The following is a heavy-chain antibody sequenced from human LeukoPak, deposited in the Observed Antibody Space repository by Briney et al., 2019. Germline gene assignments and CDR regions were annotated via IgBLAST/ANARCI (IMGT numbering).Heavy chain of an antibody. CDR1: GFTFSSYA. CDR3: ARGLVVVITMPDY. Sequence: PGGSLRLSCAASGFTFSSYAMHWVRQAPGKGLEWVAVISYDGSNKYYADSVKGRFTISRDNSKNTLYLQMNSLRAEDTAVYYCARGLVVVITMPDYWGQGTLVTVSS. D-gene: IGHD3-22*01. J-gene: IGHJ4*02. V-gene: IGHV3-30-3*01. CDR2: ISYDGSNK.